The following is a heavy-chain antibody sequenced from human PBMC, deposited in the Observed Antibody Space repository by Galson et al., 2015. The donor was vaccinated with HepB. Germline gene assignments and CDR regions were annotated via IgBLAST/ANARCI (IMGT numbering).Heavy chain of an antibody. V-gene: IGHV3-9*01. CDR1: GFTFDDYA. CDR3: AKIVRGYFGNERDAFDI. D-gene: IGHD3-3*01. Sequence: SLRLSCAASGFTFDDYAMHWVRQAPGKGLEWVSGISWNSGSIGYADSVKGRSTISRDNAKNSLYLQMNSLRAEDTALYYCAKIVRGYFGNERDAFDIWGQGTMVTVSS. J-gene: IGHJ3*02. CDR2: ISWNSGSI.